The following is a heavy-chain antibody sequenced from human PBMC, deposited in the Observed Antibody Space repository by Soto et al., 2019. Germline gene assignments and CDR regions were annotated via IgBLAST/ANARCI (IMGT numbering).Heavy chain of an antibody. CDR1: GFTFTSSA. J-gene: IGHJ4*02. Sequence: SVKVSCKASGFTFTSSAMQWVRQARGQRLEWIGWIVVGSGNTNYAQKFQERVTITRDMSTSTAYMELSSLRSEDTAVYYCAAGLDGSGSYLCWGQGTLVTVSS. V-gene: IGHV1-58*02. CDR2: IVVGSGNT. CDR3: AAGLDGSGSYLC. D-gene: IGHD3-10*01.